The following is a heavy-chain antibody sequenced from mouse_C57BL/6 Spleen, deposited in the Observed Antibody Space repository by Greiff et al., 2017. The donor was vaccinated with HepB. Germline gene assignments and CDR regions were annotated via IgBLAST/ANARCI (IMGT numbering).Heavy chain of an antibody. D-gene: IGHD3-2*02. J-gene: IGHJ4*01. CDR3: ARRLAYYAMDY. CDR1: GFTFSDYG. Sequence: EVKLMESGGGLVKPGGSQKLSCAASGFTFSDYGMHWVRQAPEKGLEWVAYISSGSSTIYYADTVKGRFTISRDNAKNTLFLQMTSLRSEDTAMYYCARRLAYYAMDYWGQGTSVTVSS. V-gene: IGHV5-17*01. CDR2: ISSGSSTI.